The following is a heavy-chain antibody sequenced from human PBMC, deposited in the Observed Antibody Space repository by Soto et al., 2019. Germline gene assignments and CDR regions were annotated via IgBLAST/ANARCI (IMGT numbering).Heavy chain of an antibody. J-gene: IGHJ6*02. CDR1: GFTFSSYS. Sequence: EVQLVESGGGLVQPGGSLRLSCAASGFTFSSYSMNWVRQAPGKGLEWISYISSSSSTIYYAGSVKGRFTISRDNAKYSLSLQMTSLRDEDTAVYYCAIDRSGPYYVMDVWGQGTTVTVSS. D-gene: IGHD2-15*01. CDR3: AIDRSGPYYVMDV. CDR2: ISSSSSTI. V-gene: IGHV3-48*02.